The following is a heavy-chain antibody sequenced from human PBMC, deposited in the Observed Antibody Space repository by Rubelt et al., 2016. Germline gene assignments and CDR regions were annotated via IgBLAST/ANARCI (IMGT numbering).Heavy chain of an antibody. CDR3: ARTKTVEMATIPLAY. CDR2: INPNSGGT. J-gene: IGHJ4*02. Sequence: QVQLVQSGAEVKKPGSSVKVSCKASGGTFTGYYMHWVRQAPGQGLEWMGWINPNSGGTSYAQKFQGRVTMTRDTSTSTVYMELSSLRSEDTAVYYCARTKTVEMATIPLAYWGQGTLVTVSS. CDR1: GGTFTGYY. V-gene: IGHV1-2*02. D-gene: IGHD5-24*01.